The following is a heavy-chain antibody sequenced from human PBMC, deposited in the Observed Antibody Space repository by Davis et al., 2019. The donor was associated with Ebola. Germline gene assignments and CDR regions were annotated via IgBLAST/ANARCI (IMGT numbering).Heavy chain of an antibody. CDR2: ISWNSANI. Sequence: SLKISCEVSGFSFDDYTMHWVRQPPGRGLEWVSGISWNSANIAYADSVKGRFTISRDNSKNSLYLQMNSLRTEDTALYYCAKSKYSYGYYYYGMDVWGQGTTVTVSS. D-gene: IGHD5-18*01. CDR1: GFSFDDYT. V-gene: IGHV3-9*01. J-gene: IGHJ6*02. CDR3: AKSKYSYGYYYYGMDV.